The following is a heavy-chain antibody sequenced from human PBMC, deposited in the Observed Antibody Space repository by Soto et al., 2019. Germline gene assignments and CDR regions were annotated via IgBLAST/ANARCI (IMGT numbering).Heavy chain of an antibody. V-gene: IGHV3-11*06. CDR1: GFNFSGYY. CDR2: ISDGGSYT. J-gene: IGHJ6*02. D-gene: IGHD6-19*01. Sequence: PGGSLRLSXVASGFNFSGYYMAWVRRAPGKGLEWVSYISDGGSYTNHGDSVRGRVTVSRDNARNSVYLQMKSLRVEDTGIYYCARAPGAVNSYDGVDVWGQGTTVTVSS. CDR3: ARAPGAVNSYDGVDV.